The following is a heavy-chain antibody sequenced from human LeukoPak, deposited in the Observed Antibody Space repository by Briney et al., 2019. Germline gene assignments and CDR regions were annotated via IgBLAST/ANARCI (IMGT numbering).Heavy chain of an antibody. CDR1: GFTVSSNY. CDR2: ITGSGAFT. D-gene: IGHD1-1*01. V-gene: IGHV3-23*01. Sequence: GGSLRLSCAASGFTVSSNYMSWVRQAPGRGLEWVSAITGSGAFTDYADSVKGRFTISRDNSKNMLYLQINSLRVEDTAVYYCARDQLGAVLYFDYWGQGTLVTVSS. CDR3: ARDQLGAVLYFDY. J-gene: IGHJ4*02.